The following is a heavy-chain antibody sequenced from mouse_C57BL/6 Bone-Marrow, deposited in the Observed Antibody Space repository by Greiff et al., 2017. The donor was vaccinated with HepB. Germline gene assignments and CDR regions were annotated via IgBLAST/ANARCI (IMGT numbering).Heavy chain of an antibody. CDR1: GFTFSDYG. CDR3: ARRSIYYYGNSA. D-gene: IGHD1-1*01. CDR2: ISSGSSTI. J-gene: IGHJ2*01. Sequence: EVQGVESGGGLVKPGGSLKLSCAASGFTFSDYGMHWVRQAPEKGLEWVAYISSGSSTIYYADTVKGRFTIAIDNAKNTLFLHMTSLRSEDTAMYYCARRSIYYYGNSARGKGTTLTVAS. V-gene: IGHV5-17*01.